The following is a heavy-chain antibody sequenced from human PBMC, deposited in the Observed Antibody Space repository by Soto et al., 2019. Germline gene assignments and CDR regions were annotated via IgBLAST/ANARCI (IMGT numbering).Heavy chain of an antibody. D-gene: IGHD6-6*01. CDR2: IRGSGGRT. V-gene: IGHV3-23*01. Sequence: SWVRQAPGKGLEWVSAIRGSGGRTYYADSGKGRFTISRDNSKNALYLQMNRLRAEDTAVDYCAKGDYSSAFYFDFWGQGTMVTVSS. CDR3: AKGDYSSAFYFDF. J-gene: IGHJ4*02.